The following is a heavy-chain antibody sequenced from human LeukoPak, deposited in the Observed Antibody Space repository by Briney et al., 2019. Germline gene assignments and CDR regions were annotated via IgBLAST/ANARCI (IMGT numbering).Heavy chain of an antibody. CDR1: GGTFSSYA. CDR3: AREGTRPYYDFWSGYSNRRYYYYMDV. J-gene: IGHJ6*03. CDR2: IIPIFGTA. D-gene: IGHD3-3*01. Sequence: SVKVSCKASGGTFSSYAISWVRQAPGQGLEWMGRIIPIFGTANYAQKFQGRVTITTDESTSTAYMELSSLRSEDTAVYYCAREGTRPYYDFWSGYSNRRYYYYMDVWGKGTTVAVSS. V-gene: IGHV1-69*05.